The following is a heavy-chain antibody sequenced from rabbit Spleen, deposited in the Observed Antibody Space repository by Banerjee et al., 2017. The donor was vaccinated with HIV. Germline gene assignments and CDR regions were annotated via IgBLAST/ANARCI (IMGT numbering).Heavy chain of an antibody. Sequence: QEQLEESGGGLVQPEGSLALTCKASGFSFNSGYDMCWVRQAPGKGLDLIGCIYAGDGSTDYTNWVNGRFTISKTSSTVDLKMTSLTAADTATYFCARDKELAIWGYEFDLWGPGTLVTVS. D-gene: IGHD3-1*01. CDR3: ARDKELAIWGYEFDL. CDR2: IYAGDGST. V-gene: IGHV1S45*01. J-gene: IGHJ4*01. CDR1: GFSFNSGYD.